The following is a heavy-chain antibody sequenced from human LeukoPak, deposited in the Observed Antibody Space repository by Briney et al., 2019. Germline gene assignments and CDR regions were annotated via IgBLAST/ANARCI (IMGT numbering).Heavy chain of an antibody. CDR2: IIGDGEST. Sequence: GRSPRLSCEASGFTFNNYWMHWVRQGPGKWLVWVARIIGDGESTTYADSVPGRFAISRENSKHTMHLKVNSLRAEATALSFCARLPVPITDFGEYFAYSGQGILVTVSS. CDR1: GFTFNNYW. V-gene: IGHV3-74*01. CDR3: ARLPVPITDFGEYFAY. J-gene: IGHJ4*02. D-gene: IGHD5-24*01.